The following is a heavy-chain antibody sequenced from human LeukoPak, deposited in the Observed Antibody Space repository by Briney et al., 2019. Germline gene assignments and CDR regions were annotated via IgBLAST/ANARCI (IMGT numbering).Heavy chain of an antibody. CDR2: IYYSGST. V-gene: IGHV4-59*01. CDR3: ARYSGYDYRRRYFGY. D-gene: IGHD5-12*01. J-gene: IGHJ4*02. CDR1: GGSISSYY. Sequence: NPSETLSLTCTVSGGSISSYYWSWIRQPPGKGLEWIGYIYYSGSTNYNPSLKSRVTISVDTSKNQFSLKLSSVTAADTAVYYCARYSGYDYRRRYFGYWGQGTLVTVSS.